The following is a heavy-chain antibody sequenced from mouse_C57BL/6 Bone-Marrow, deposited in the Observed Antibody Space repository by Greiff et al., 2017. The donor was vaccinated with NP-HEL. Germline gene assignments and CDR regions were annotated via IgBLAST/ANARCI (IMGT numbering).Heavy chain of an antibody. CDR1: GYTFTSYG. J-gene: IGHJ2*01. CDR3: AREGYYFDY. V-gene: IGHV1-81*01. CDR2: IYPRSGNT. Sequence: VKLVESGAELARPGASVKLSCKASGYTFTSYGISWVKQRTGQGLEWIGEIYPRSGNTYYNEKFKGKATLTADKSSSTAYMELRSLTSEDSAVYFCAREGYYFDYWGQGTTLTVSS.